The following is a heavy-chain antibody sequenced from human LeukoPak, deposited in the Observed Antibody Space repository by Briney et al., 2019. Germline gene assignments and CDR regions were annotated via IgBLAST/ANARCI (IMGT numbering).Heavy chain of an antibody. J-gene: IGHJ6*04. CDR2: IYYSGST. Sequence: SETLSLTCTVSGGSISSGGDYWSWIRQHPGKGLECIGYIYYSGSTYYNPSLKSRVTISVDTSKSQFSLKLSSVTAADTAVYYCARDSMVRGVRYGMDVWGKGTTVTVSS. CDR1: GGSISSGGDY. V-gene: IGHV4-31*03. D-gene: IGHD3-10*01. CDR3: ARDSMVRGVRYGMDV.